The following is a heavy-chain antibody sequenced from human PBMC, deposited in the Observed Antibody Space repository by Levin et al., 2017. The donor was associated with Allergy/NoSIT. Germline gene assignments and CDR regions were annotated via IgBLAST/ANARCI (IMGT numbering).Heavy chain of an antibody. V-gene: IGHV3-74*01. D-gene: IGHD2-2*01. J-gene: IGHJ4*02. CDR3: VRGGCSSTSCLDY. CDR2: IHSDTTIT. CDR1: GFTFRPYY. Sequence: HPGGSLRLSCAASGFTFRPYYMHWVRQAPGKGLAWVSNIHSDTTITNYADSVKGRFTISRDNAKNTLYLQMNNLRAEDTAVYYCVRGGCSSTSCLDYWGQGTLVTVSS.